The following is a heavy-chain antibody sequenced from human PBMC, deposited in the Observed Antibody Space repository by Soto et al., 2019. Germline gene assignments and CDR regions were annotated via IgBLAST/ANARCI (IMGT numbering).Heavy chain of an antibody. J-gene: IGHJ6*02. D-gene: IGHD4-17*01. V-gene: IGHV1-8*01. Sequence: QVQLVQSGAEVKKPGASVKVSCKASGYTFTSYDINWVRQATGQGLEWMGWMNPNSGNTGYAQKFQGRVTMTRNTAISTAYMELSSLRSEDTAMYYCARGPYGDYEYYYGMDVWGQGTTVTVSS. CDR1: GYTFTSYD. CDR2: MNPNSGNT. CDR3: ARGPYGDYEYYYGMDV.